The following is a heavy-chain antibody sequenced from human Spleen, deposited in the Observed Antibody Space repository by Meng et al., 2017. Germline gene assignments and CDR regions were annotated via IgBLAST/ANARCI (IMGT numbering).Heavy chain of an antibody. CDR2: INNDGGSR. V-gene: IGHV3-74*01. J-gene: IGHJ4*02. CDR3: AKIDSGSNIGG. Sequence: EAQLVESGGGLAQPGGSLRLSCAASGFTFRTYGMHWVRQAPGKGLVWVSRINNDGGSRNYADSVKGRFTIARDNAKNTLYLQMNALRAEDTAVYYCAKIDSGSNIGGWGQGTLVTVSS. CDR1: GFTFRTYG. D-gene: IGHD3-22*01.